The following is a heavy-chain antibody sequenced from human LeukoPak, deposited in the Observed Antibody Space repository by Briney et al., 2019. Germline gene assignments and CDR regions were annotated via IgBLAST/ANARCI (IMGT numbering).Heavy chain of an antibody. V-gene: IGHV3-30*18. D-gene: IGHD6-19*01. CDR2: ISYDGSNK. J-gene: IGHJ4*02. Sequence: GGSLRLSCAASGFTFSSYGMHWVRQAPGKGLEWVAIISYDGSNKYYADSVKGRFTISRDNSKNTLYLQMNSLRAEDTAVYYCAKRISASSGYDYWGQGTLVTVSS. CDR1: GFTFSSYG. CDR3: AKRISASSGYDY.